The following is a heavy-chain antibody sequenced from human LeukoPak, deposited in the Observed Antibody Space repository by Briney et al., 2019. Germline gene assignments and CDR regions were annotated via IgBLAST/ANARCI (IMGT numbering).Heavy chain of an antibody. D-gene: IGHD6-19*01. CDR3: ARDRGAVAPYDY. CDR2: INNDGSGT. J-gene: IGHJ4*02. V-gene: IGHV3-74*01. Sequence: GGSLRLSCAASGFTFSSYWMHWVRQAPGKGPVWVSRINNDGSGTTYADSVKGRFTISRDNAKNTLYLQMNSLRAEDTAVYYCARDRGAVAPYDYWGQGTLVTVSS. CDR1: GFTFSSYW.